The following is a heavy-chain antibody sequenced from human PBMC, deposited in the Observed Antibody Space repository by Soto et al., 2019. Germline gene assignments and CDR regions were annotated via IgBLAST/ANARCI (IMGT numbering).Heavy chain of an antibody. CDR1: GDTVSSTRVA. D-gene: IGHD2-15*01. CDR2: TYYRSRWYS. J-gene: IGHJ6*02. Sequence: SQTLSRTGVRSGDTVSSTRVAWNWDRKSPSRGLEWLGRTYYRSRWYSDYAVSVRSRIDINADTSKNQVSLQLNSVTPEDTAVYYCARSEEDSDYYYYGMDVWGQGTTVTVSS. CDR3: ARSEEDSDYYYYGMDV. V-gene: IGHV6-1*01.